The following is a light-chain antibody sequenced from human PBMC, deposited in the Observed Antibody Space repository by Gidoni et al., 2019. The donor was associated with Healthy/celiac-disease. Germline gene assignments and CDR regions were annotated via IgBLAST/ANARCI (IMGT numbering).Light chain of an antibody. CDR1: QSIRIY. Sequence: SQMTPAPSHLSSSVGDRVTITRRASQSIRIYLIWYQHKPGTAPTLLIYSASGLQGGVPSRFSGSGSGTDFTLTISSLQPDGFATYYCHQSYSTPFTFGPGTKVEIK. V-gene: IGKV1-39*01. CDR2: SAS. J-gene: IGKJ3*01. CDR3: HQSYSTPFT.